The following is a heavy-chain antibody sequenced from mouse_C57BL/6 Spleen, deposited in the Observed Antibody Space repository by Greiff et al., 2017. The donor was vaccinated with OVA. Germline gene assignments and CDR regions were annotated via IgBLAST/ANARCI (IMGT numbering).Heavy chain of an antibody. CDR3: AGTYGNTGAMDY. V-gene: IGHV3-6*01. CDR2: ISYDGSN. CDR1: GYSITSGYY. Sequence: EVKLMESGPGLVKPSQSLSLTCSVTGYSITSGYYWNWIRQFPGNKLEWMGYISYDGSNNYNPSLKNRISITRDTSKNQFFLKLNSVTTEDTATYYCAGTYGNTGAMDYWGQGTSVTVSS. J-gene: IGHJ4*01. D-gene: IGHD2-1*01.